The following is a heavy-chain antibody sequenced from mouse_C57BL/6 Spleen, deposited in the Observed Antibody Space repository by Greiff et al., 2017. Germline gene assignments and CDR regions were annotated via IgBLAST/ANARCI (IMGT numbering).Heavy chain of an antibody. CDR2: IDTSDSYK. J-gene: IGHJ4*01. V-gene: IGHV1-50*01. Sequence: QVQLKQPGAELVKPGASVKLSCKASGYTFTSYWMQWVKQRPGQGLEWIGEIDTSDSYKNYNQKFKGKATLTVDTSTCTAYMQRSSQAAEAAAVYSCAREGSPYAMDYWGQGTSVTVSS. CDR1: GYTFTSYW. CDR3: AREGSPYAMDY.